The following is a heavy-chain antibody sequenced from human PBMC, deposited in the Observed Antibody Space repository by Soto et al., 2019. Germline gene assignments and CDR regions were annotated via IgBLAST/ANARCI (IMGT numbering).Heavy chain of an antibody. CDR2: IIPFSGTV. Sequence: SVKVSCKASGGSFMSQAISWVRQAPGQGPEWMGGIIPFSGTVTYTQRFQGRLTLTADEPTKTAYMELSSLRSEDTAVYYCARGSYDSYAGFFGMDYWGPGTLVTVSS. CDR3: ARGSYDSYAGFFGMDY. CDR1: GGSFMSQA. V-gene: IGHV1-69*13. J-gene: IGHJ4*02. D-gene: IGHD3-10*01.